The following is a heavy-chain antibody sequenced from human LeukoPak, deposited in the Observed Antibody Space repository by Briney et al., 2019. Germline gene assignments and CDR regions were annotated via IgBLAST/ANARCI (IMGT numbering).Heavy chain of an antibody. CDR1: GGSISNTNW. CDR2: VSLAGQT. CDR3: SGESGAFCPFGY. J-gene: IGHJ4*02. V-gene: IGHV4-4*02. D-gene: IGHD1-26*01. Sequence: SSETLSLTRDVSGGSISNTNWWSWVRQPPGQGLEWIGEVSLAGQTNYNPSLNGRVTMSLDESSNQLALKLTSVTAADTAIYYCSGESGAFCPFGYWGEGTLVIVPS.